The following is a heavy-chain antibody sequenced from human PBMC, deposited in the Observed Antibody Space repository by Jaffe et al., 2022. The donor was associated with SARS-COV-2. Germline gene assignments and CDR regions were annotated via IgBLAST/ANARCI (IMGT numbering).Heavy chain of an antibody. D-gene: IGHD3-16*02. CDR3: AATPYAYVWRNFRYRANWYFDL. CDR1: GGSFSDYY. Sequence: QVQLQQWGAGLLKPSETLSLTCAVSGGSFSDYYWNWIRQPPGKGLEWIGEIDHTGSTNYNPSLKSRVTISVDTSKNQFSLRLSSVTAADTAVYFCAATPYAYVWRNFRYRANWYFDLWGRGTLVTVSS. CDR2: IDHTGST. J-gene: IGHJ2*01. V-gene: IGHV4-34*01.